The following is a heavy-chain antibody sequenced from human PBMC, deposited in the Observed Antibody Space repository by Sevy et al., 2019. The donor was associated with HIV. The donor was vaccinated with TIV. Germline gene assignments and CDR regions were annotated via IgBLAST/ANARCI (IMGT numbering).Heavy chain of an antibody. D-gene: IGHD3-10*01. V-gene: IGHV3-30-3*01. J-gene: IGHJ6*02. CDR2: ISYDGSNK. Sequence: GGSLRLSCAASGFTFSSYAMHWVRQAPGKGLEWVAVISYDGSNKYYADSVKGRFTISRDNSKNTLYLQMNSLRAEDTAVYYCARATPIFGGGWATNYYGMDVWGQGTTVTVSS. CDR3: ARATPIFGGGWATNYYGMDV. CDR1: GFTFSSYA.